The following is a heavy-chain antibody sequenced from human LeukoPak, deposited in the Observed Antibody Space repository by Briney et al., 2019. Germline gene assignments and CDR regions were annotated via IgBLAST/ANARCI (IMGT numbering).Heavy chain of an antibody. Sequence: SETLSLTCAVYGGSFSGYYWSWIRQPPGKGLEWIGEINHSGSTNYNPSLKSRVTISVDTSKNQFSLKLSSVTAADTAVYYCARAPCEGSTSCSSYFDYWGQGTLVTVSS. D-gene: IGHD2-2*01. CDR3: ARAPCEGSTSCSSYFDY. J-gene: IGHJ4*02. CDR2: INHSGST. V-gene: IGHV4-34*01. CDR1: GGSFSGYY.